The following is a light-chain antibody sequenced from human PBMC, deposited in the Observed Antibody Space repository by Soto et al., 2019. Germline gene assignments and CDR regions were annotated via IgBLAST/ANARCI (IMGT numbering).Light chain of an antibody. J-gene: IGLJ1*01. Sequence: QSVLTQPPSVSGAPGQRVTISCTGRSSNIGAGFDVHWYQQLPGTAPKLLIFVNSNRPSGVPDRFSGSKSGTSASLAITGLQAEDEADYYCQSYDSSLSGYVFGTGTQLTVL. CDR1: SSNIGAGFD. V-gene: IGLV1-40*01. CDR3: QSYDSSLSGYV. CDR2: VNS.